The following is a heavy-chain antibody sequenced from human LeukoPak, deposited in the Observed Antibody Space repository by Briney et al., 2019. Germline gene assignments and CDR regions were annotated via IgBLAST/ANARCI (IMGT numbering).Heavy chain of an antibody. D-gene: IGHD2-2*01. Sequence: GGSLRLSCSASGFTFSSYAMYWVRQAPGKGLQYVSAISSNGGRTYYADSVKGRFTISRDNSKNTLYLQMSSLRADDTAVYYCVKGAWVVVAPAKEGFDYWGQGTLVTVSS. CDR3: VKGAWVVVAPAKEGFDY. CDR1: GFTFSSYA. V-gene: IGHV3-64D*06. J-gene: IGHJ4*02. CDR2: ISSNGGRT.